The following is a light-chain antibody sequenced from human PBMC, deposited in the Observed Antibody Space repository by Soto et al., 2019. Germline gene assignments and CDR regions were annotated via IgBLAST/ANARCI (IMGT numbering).Light chain of an antibody. Sequence: QSVLTQPPSSSGTPGQRVTISCSGSSSNIGSNTVNWYQQLPGTAPKLLIYNNNQRPSGVPDRFSSSKSGTSASLDISGLQSEDEADYYCAAWDDSLNGIVFGTGTKVTVL. V-gene: IGLV1-44*01. CDR1: SSNIGSNT. J-gene: IGLJ1*01. CDR2: NNN. CDR3: AAWDDSLNGIV.